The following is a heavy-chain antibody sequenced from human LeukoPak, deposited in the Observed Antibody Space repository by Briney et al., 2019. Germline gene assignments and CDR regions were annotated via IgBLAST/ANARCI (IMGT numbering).Heavy chain of an antibody. CDR2: IWYDGSNK. CDR3: ARDTSSYFDY. J-gene: IGHJ4*02. Sequence: GRSLRLSCAASGFTFSSYGMHWVRQAPGKGLEWVAVIWYDGSNKDYADSVKGRFTISRDNSKNTLYLQMNSLRAEDTAVYFCARDTSSYFDYWGQGTLVTVSS. V-gene: IGHV3-33*01. CDR1: GFTFSSYG. D-gene: IGHD3-22*01.